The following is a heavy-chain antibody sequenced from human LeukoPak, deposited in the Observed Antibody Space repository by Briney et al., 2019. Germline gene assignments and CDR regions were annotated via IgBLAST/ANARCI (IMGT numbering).Heavy chain of an antibody. CDR2: ISSSGSTI. Sequence: GGSLRLSCAASGFTFSDYYMSWIRQAPGKGLEWVSYISSSGSTIYYADSVKGRFTISRDNAKNSLYLQMNSPRAEDTAVYYCARPTVGATRSGVAFDIWGQGTMVTVSS. CDR3: ARPTVGATRSGVAFDI. D-gene: IGHD1-26*01. J-gene: IGHJ3*02. V-gene: IGHV3-11*04. CDR1: GFTFSDYY.